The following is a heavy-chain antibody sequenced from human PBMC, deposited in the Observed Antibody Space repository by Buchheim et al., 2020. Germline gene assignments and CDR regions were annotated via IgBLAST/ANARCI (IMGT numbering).Heavy chain of an antibody. CDR3: ARERDGVGYCSSTSCYLLDI. Sequence: QVQLVQSGAEVKKPGASVKVSCKASGYTFTSYYMHWVRQAPGQGLEWVGIINPSVGSTSYAQKFQGRVTMTRDTSTSTVYMELSSLRSEDTAVYYCARERDGVGYCSSTSCYLLDIWGQGT. J-gene: IGHJ3*02. CDR1: GYTFTSYY. D-gene: IGHD2-2*01. V-gene: IGHV1-46*01. CDR2: INPSVGST.